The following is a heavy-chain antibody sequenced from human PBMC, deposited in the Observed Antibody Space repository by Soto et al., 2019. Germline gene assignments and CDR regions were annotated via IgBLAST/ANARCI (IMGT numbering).Heavy chain of an antibody. V-gene: IGHV3-33*01. CDR1: GFTFSSYG. Sequence: QVQLVESGGGVVQPGRSLRLSCAASGFTFSSYGMHWVRQAPGKGLEWVAVIWYDGSNKYYADSVKGRFTISRDNSKNTLYLQMNSLRAEDTAVYYCARDTGQFNFDYWGQGTLVTFSS. CDR3: ARDTGQFNFDY. D-gene: IGHD2-8*02. CDR2: IWYDGSNK. J-gene: IGHJ4*02.